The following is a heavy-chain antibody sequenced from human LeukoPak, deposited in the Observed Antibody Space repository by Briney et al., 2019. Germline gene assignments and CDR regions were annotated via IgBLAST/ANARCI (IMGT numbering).Heavy chain of an antibody. CDR1: GYTFTGYY. CDR3: ARAPLDYDILTGYYPNYYFDY. Sequence: ASVKVSCKASGYTFTGYYMHWVRQAPGQGLEWMGWINPNSGGTNYAQKFQGRVTMTRDTSISTAYMELSRLRSDDTAVYYCARAPLDYDILTGYYPNYYFDYWGQGTLVTVSS. D-gene: IGHD3-9*01. V-gene: IGHV1-2*02. CDR2: INPNSGGT. J-gene: IGHJ4*02.